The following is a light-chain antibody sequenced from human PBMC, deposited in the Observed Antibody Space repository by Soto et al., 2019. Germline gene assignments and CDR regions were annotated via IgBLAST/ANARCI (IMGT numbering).Light chain of an antibody. CDR1: SSDIGAYNY. Sequence: QSALTQPASVSGSPGQSITISCTGTSSDIGAYNYVSWYQQHPGKAPKLIIYDVTNRPAGISSRFSASRSGNTASLTISVLQAEDEADYYCCSYKSSSTLYVFGTGTEVTVL. CDR2: DVT. CDR3: CSYKSSSTLYV. J-gene: IGLJ1*01. V-gene: IGLV2-14*03.